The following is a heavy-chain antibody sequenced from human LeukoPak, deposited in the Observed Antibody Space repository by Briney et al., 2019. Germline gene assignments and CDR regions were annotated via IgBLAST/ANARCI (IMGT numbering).Heavy chain of an antibody. CDR3: AKEGESSSFDY. J-gene: IGHJ4*02. V-gene: IGHV3-9*03. CDR1: GFTFDDYA. Sequence: PGGSLRLSCPASGFTFDDYAIHWVRQAPGKGLEWVSGISWNSGSIGYADSVKGRFTISRDNAKNSLYLQMNSLRAEDMALYYCAKEGESSSFDYWGQGTLVTVSS. CDR2: ISWNSGSI. D-gene: IGHD6-13*01.